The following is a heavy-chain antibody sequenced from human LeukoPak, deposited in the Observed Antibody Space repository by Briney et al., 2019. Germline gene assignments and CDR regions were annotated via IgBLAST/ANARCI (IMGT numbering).Heavy chain of an antibody. CDR3: ARLYRYGSIIYFDY. Sequence: SETLSLTCTVSGGSISPFTCSWIRQPPPPGLERIGYSCYTWSTNSNSSLKLRGTISIDTAKNQFSLKLSSVTAADTAVYYCARLYRYGSIIYFDYWGQGTLVSVSS. D-gene: IGHD5-18*01. CDR2: SCYTWST. CDR1: GGSISPFT. V-gene: IGHV4-59*01. J-gene: IGHJ4*02.